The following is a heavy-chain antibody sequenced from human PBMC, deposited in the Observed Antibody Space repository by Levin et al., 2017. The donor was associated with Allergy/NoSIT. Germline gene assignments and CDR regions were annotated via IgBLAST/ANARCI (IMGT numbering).Heavy chain of an antibody. CDR2: IITSGTHT. CDR3: AGRYGPGTYYQGNNY. Sequence: GGSLRLSCAASGFTFSDYYMNWIRQAPGKGLEWISYIITSGTHTSYADSVKGRFTISRDNANNLVFLQMNSLRAEDTAVYYCAGRYGPGTYYQGNNYWGQGTLVTVSS. CDR1: GFTFSDYY. V-gene: IGHV3-11*03. J-gene: IGHJ4*02. D-gene: IGHD3-10*01.